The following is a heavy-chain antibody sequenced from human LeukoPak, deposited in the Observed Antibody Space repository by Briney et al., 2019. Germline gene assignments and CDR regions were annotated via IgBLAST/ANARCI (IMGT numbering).Heavy chain of an antibody. D-gene: IGHD3-22*01. J-gene: IGHJ4*02. CDR3: ARELDYYDSTGYYTPYFDH. CDR2: ISWDGGDT. CDR1: GVSFDDYT. V-gene: IGHV3-43*01. Sequence: PGGSLRLSCEASGVSFDDYTMHWVRQAPGKGLEWGSLISWDGGDTYYADSVKGRFTISRDNSKDSLYLQMNSLRTGDTALYYCARELDYYDSTGYYTPYFDHWGQGTLLTVSS.